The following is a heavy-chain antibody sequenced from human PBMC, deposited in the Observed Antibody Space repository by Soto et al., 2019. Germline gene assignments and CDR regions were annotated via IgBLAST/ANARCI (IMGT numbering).Heavy chain of an antibody. J-gene: IGHJ4*02. V-gene: IGHV3-30-3*01. Sequence: QVQLVESGGGVVQPGRSLRLSCAASGFTFSSYAMHWVRQAPGKGLEWVAVISYDGSNKYYADSVKGRFTISRDNSKNTLYLQINSLRAEDTAVYYCARSLAVAGTEFDYWGQGTLVTVSS. CDR3: ARSLAVAGTEFDY. CDR1: GFTFSSYA. CDR2: ISYDGSNK. D-gene: IGHD6-19*01.